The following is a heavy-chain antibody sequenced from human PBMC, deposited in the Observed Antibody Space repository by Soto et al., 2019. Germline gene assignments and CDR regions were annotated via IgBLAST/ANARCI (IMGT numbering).Heavy chain of an antibody. CDR1: GFTFSSYA. D-gene: IGHD2-2*02. Sequence: GGSLRLSCAASGFTFSSYAMHWVRQAPGKGLEYVSAISSNGGSTYYANSVKGRFTISRDNSKNTLYLQMGSLRAEDMAVYYCARDASPYPFFDIVVVPAAKPGGWFDPWGQGTLVTVSS. V-gene: IGHV3-64*01. CDR2: ISSNGGST. J-gene: IGHJ5*02. CDR3: ARDASPYPFFDIVVVPAAKPGGWFDP.